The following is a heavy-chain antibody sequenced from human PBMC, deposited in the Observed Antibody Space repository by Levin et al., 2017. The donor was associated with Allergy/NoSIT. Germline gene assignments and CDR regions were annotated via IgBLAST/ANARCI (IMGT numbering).Heavy chain of an antibody. D-gene: IGHD1-26*01. CDR3: ARGVPVGTTSPDVFDI. CDR2: MNPNSGGT. CDR1: GYTFTGYY. J-gene: IGHJ3*02. Sequence: PGGSLRLSCKALGYTFTGYYMHWVRQAPGQGLEWMGWMNPNSGGTNNAQKWQGRVTMTRDTSISTAYMELSRLRSDDTAVYYCARGVPVGTTSPDVFDIWGQGTMVTVSS. V-gene: IGHV1-2*02.